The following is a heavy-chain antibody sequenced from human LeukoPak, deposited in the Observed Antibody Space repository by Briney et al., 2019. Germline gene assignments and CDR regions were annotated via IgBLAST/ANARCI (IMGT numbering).Heavy chain of an antibody. J-gene: IGHJ4*02. CDR2: ISGSGGST. D-gene: IGHD3-10*01. V-gene: IGHV3-23*01. CDR1: VFTFTSYA. Sequence: GGSLRLSSAPSVFTFTSYAMSSVREAPGKGLEWGSPISGSGGSTYYADSVKGRFTISRDNSKNTLYQQMNSLRAEDTAVYYCAKDNPGLSGSSVYFDYWGQGTLVTVSS. CDR3: AKDNPGLSGSSVYFDY.